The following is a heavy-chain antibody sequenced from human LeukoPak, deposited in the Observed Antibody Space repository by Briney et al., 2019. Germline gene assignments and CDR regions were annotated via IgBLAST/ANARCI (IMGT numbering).Heavy chain of an antibody. J-gene: IGHJ4*02. CDR2: LSCSSSYI. CDR1: GFTFSSYS. D-gene: IGHD2-2*01. V-gene: IGHV3-21*01. CDR3: ARDLKAVVPEGYYFDY. Sequence: GGSLRLSCAASGFTFSSYSMNWVREARGRGLEWVASLSCSSSYIYYADSVKGRFTISRDNAKNSLYLQMNSLRAEDTAVYYCARDLKAVVPEGYYFDYWGQGTLVTVSS.